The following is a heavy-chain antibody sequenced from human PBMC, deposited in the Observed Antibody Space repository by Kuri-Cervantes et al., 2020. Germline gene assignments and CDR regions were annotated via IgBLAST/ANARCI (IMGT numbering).Heavy chain of an antibody. CDR3: ARGLNIAAAANY. J-gene: IGHJ4*02. D-gene: IGHD6-13*01. Sequence: SVKVSCKASGGTFSSYAISWVRQAPGQGLEWMGGIIPIFGTANYAQKFQGRVTMTRSTSISTAYMELSSLRSEDTAVYYCARGLNIAAAANYWGQGTLVTVSS. V-gene: IGHV1-69*05. CDR1: GGTFSSYA. CDR2: IIPIFGTA.